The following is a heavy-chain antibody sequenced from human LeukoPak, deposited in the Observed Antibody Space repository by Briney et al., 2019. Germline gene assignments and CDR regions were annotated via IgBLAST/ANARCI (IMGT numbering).Heavy chain of an antibody. CDR2: IKQEGSEK. V-gene: IGHV3-7*01. Sequence: GGSLRLSCAASGFTFSSYWMSWVRQAPGKGLEWVANIKQEGSEKYYVDSVKGRFTISRDNAKNSLYLQMNSLRAEDTAVYYCARDLVGYSSVGYFDYWGQGTLVTVSS. CDR3: ARDLVGYSSVGYFDY. D-gene: IGHD6-19*01. CDR1: GFTFSSYW. J-gene: IGHJ4*02.